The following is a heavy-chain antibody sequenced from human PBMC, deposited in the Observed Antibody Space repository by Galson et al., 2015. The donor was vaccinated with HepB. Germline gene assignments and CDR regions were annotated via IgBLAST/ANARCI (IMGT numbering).Heavy chain of an antibody. J-gene: IGHJ6*02. CDR2: INPNSGGT. V-gene: IGHV1-2*04. Sequence: SVKVSCKASGYTFTGYYMHWVRQAPGQGLEWMGWINPNSGGTNYAQKFQGWVTMTRDTSISTAYMELSRLRSDDTAVYYCARGTDGYYVGYGMDVWGQGTTVTVSS. CDR1: GYTFTGYY. D-gene: IGHD5-24*01. CDR3: ARGTDGYYVGYGMDV.